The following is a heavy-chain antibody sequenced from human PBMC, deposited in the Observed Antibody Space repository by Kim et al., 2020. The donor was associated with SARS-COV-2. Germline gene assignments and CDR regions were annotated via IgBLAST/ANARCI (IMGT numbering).Heavy chain of an antibody. Sequence: KGRFTISRDDSKNTLYLQMNSLKTEDTAVYYCTTDDYYYDSSGYLRWFDPWGQGTLVTVSS. J-gene: IGHJ5*02. CDR3: TTDDYYYDSSGYLRWFDP. V-gene: IGHV3-15*01. D-gene: IGHD3-22*01.